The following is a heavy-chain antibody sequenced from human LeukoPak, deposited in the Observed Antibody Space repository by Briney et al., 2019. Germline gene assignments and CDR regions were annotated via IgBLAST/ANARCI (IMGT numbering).Heavy chain of an antibody. Sequence: SVKVSCKASGGTFSSYAISWVRQAPGQGLEWMGGIIPIFGTANYAQKFQGRVTITTDESTSTAYMELSSLRSEDTAVYYCARGGTKKSYYYDSSGFPDAFDIWGQGTMVTVSS. V-gene: IGHV1-69*05. CDR1: GGTFSSYA. CDR2: IIPIFGTA. J-gene: IGHJ3*02. D-gene: IGHD3-22*01. CDR3: ARGGTKKSYYYDSSGFPDAFDI.